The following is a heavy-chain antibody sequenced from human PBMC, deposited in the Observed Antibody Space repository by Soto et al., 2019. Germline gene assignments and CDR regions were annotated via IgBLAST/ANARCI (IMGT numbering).Heavy chain of an antibody. CDR3: ARPERNWNDNGAFDI. Sequence: SETLSLTCTVSGGSISSSSYYWGWIRQPPGKGLEWLGSIYYSGSTYYNPSLKSRVTISVDTSKHQFSLKLSSVTAADTAVYYCARPERNWNDNGAFDIGGQGTMVTVSS. CDR2: IYYSGST. J-gene: IGHJ3*02. V-gene: IGHV4-39*01. D-gene: IGHD1-20*01. CDR1: GGSISSSSYY.